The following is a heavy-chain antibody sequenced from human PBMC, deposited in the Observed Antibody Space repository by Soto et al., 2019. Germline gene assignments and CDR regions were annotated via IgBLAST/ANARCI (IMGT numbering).Heavy chain of an antibody. CDR2: ISGSGDST. CDR1: GFTFSSYA. Sequence: EVQLLESGGGLVQPGGSLRLSCAASGFTFSSYAMSWVRQAPGKGLEWVSAISGSGDSTYYADSVKGRFTISRDNSKNTLYLQMNSLRAEATAVYYCAKWVLVYCTSTSCHAYWFDPWGQGTLVTVSS. V-gene: IGHV3-23*01. J-gene: IGHJ5*02. CDR3: AKWVLVYCTSTSCHAYWFDP. D-gene: IGHD2-2*01.